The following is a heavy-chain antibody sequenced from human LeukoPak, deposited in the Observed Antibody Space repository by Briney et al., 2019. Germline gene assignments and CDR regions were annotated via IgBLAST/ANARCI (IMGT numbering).Heavy chain of an antibody. CDR1: GGSISSYY. Sequence: SETLSLTCTVSGGSISSYYWSWIRQPAGKGLEWIGRIYTSGSTNYNPSLKSRVTISVDTSKNQFSLKLSSVTAADTAVYYCARARYSSSSRGRGAYDYWGQGTLVTVSS. CDR3: ARARYSSSSRGRGAYDY. CDR2: IYTSGST. D-gene: IGHD6-6*01. V-gene: IGHV4-4*07. J-gene: IGHJ4*02.